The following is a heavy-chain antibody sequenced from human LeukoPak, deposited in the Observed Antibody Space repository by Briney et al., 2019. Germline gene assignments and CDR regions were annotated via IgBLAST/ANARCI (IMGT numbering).Heavy chain of an antibody. V-gene: IGHV4-59*08. D-gene: IGHD2-21*02. CDR1: GATFTSNY. CDR3: ARLDCGGDCLVDY. J-gene: IGHJ4*02. CDR2: IYYSGTN. Sequence: PSETLSLTCTVSGATFTSNYWSWVRQPPGKGLEWIGYIYYSGTNTYYPSLERRVSMSVDMSKTQFSLSLNSVTATDTAVYYCARLDCGGDCLVDYWGQGTLVTVSS.